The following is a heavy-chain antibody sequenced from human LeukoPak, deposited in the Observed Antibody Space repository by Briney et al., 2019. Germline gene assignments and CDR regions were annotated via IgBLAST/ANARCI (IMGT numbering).Heavy chain of an antibody. Sequence: PGGSQRLSCAASGFTFSSYGMHWVRQAPGKGLEWVAVISYDGSNKYYADSVKGRFTISRDNSKNTLYLQMNSLRAEDTAVYYCAKGDHGPDYWGQGTLVTVSS. CDR3: AKGDHGPDY. V-gene: IGHV3-30*18. CDR1: GFTFSSYG. CDR2: ISYDGSNK. D-gene: IGHD4-17*01. J-gene: IGHJ4*02.